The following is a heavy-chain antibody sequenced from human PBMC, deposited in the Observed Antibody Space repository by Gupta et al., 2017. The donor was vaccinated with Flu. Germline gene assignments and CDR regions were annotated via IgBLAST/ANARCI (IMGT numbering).Heavy chain of an antibody. Sequence: QVQLVESGGGVVQPGRSLSLSCAVSGFPFNFYGMPGVRQAPGKGLEWVAVISYDGNNKYSADSVKGRVSISRDNSKNTLYLQMDSLGADDTAVYYCAKDAVQLGLFYYYYMDVWGKGTTVTVSS. D-gene: IGHD5-18*01. J-gene: IGHJ6*03. V-gene: IGHV3-30*18. CDR3: AKDAVQLGLFYYYYMDV. CDR2: ISYDGNNK. CDR1: GFPFNFYG.